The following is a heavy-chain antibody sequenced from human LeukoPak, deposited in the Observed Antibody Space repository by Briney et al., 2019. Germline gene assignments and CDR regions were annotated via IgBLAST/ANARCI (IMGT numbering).Heavy chain of an antibody. D-gene: IGHD3-16*01. Sequence: GGSLRLSCVAPGFTFTNAWMSWVRQAPGKGLEWVGHIKSKTDGGTTDYSAPVKGRFIISRDDSEHTLYLQMNSLKTDDTAVYYCAKYDASVNFDYWGQGTLVTVSS. CDR3: AKYDASVNFDY. CDR1: GFTFTNAW. J-gene: IGHJ4*02. CDR2: IKSKTDGGTT. V-gene: IGHV3-15*05.